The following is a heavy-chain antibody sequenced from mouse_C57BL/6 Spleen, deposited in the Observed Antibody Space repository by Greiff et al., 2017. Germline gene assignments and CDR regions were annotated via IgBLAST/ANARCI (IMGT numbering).Heavy chain of an antibody. Sequence: EVKVVESGGGLVQPGGSLKLSCAASGFTFSDYYMYWVRQTPEKRLEWVAYISNGGGSTYYPDTVKGRFTISRDNAKNTLYLQMSRLKSEDTAMYYCARPWDVNAMDYWGQGTSVTVSS. V-gene: IGHV5-12*01. D-gene: IGHD4-1*01. CDR3: ARPWDVNAMDY. CDR1: GFTFSDYY. J-gene: IGHJ4*01. CDR2: ISNGGGST.